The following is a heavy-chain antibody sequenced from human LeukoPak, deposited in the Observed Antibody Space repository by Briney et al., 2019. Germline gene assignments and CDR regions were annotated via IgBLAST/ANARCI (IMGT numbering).Heavy chain of an antibody. J-gene: IGHJ6*02. CDR1: GYTFTGYY. CDR3: ARRITIFGVTDYYGMDV. D-gene: IGHD3-3*01. Sequence: ASVKVSCKASGYTFTGYYIHWVRQAPGQGLEWMGWISVYNGKTNYVQKLQGRVTMTTDTSTSTAYMELRSLRSDDTAVYYCARRITIFGVTDYYGMDVWGQGTTVTVSS. V-gene: IGHV1-18*04. CDR2: ISVYNGKT.